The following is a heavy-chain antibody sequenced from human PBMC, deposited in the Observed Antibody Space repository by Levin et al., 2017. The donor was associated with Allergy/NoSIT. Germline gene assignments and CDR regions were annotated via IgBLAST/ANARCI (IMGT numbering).Heavy chain of an antibody. D-gene: IGHD3-22*01. CDR1: GGTFSSYA. J-gene: IGHJ5*02. CDR3: AREDNDSSGYYLNWFDP. V-gene: IGHV1-69*13. CDR2: IIPIFGTA. Sequence: SVKVSCKASGGTFSSYAISWVRQAPGQGLEWMGGIIPIFGTANYAQKFQGRVTITADESTSTAYMELSSLRSEDTAVYYCAREDNDSSGYYLNWFDPWGQGTLVTVSS.